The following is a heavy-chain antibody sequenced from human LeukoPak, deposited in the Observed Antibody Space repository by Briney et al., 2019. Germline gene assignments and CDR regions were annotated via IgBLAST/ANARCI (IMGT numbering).Heavy chain of an antibody. CDR2: IYYSGST. J-gene: IGHJ4*02. V-gene: IGHV4-59*13. Sequence: SETLSLTCAVSGGSINNYYWSWIRQPPGKGLEWIGDIYYSGSTNYNSALKGRVTISVDTSKNQFSLFLSSATAADTAVYYCARGPPDSQWLVWYYLDYWGRGNLVTVSS. D-gene: IGHD6-19*01. CDR1: GGSINNYY. CDR3: ARGPPDSQWLVWYYLDY.